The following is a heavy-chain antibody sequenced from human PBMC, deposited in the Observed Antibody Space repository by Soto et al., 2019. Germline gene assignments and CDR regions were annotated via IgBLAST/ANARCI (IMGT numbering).Heavy chain of an antibody. CDR2: IYYSGST. J-gene: IGHJ5*02. D-gene: IGHD3-10*01. V-gene: IGHV4-59*08. Sequence: SETLSLTCTVSGGSISSYYWSWIRQPPGKGLEWIGYIYYSGSTNYNPSLKSRVTISVDTSKNQFSLKLSSVTAADTAVYYCARRGEAYGSGSYYDNWFDPWGQGTLVTVS. CDR1: GGSISSYY. CDR3: ARRGEAYGSGSYYDNWFDP.